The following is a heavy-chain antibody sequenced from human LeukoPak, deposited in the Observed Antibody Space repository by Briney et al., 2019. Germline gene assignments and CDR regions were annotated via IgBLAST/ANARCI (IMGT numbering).Heavy chain of an antibody. J-gene: IGHJ4*02. CDR2: ISGSGGST. D-gene: IGHD6-13*01. V-gene: IGHV3-23*01. Sequence: GGSLRLSCAASGFTFSSYAMSWVRQAPGKGLEWVSAISGSGGSTYYADSVKGRFTISRDNSKNTLYLQMNSLRAEDTAVYYCAKYKVGEIAAAGTFSRTFDYWGQGTLVTVSS. CDR1: GFTFSSYA. CDR3: AKYKVGEIAAAGTFSRTFDY.